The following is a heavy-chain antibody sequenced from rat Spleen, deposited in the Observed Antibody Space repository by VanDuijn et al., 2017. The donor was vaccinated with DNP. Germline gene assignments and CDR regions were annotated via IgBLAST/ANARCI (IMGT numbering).Heavy chain of an antibody. J-gene: IGHJ4*01. CDR3: TWGNVDA. CDR2: ISSSGGTT. CDR1: GFTFSSSW. V-gene: IGHV5-31*01. Sequence: EVQLVESGGGLVQPGRSLKLSCVASGFTFSSSWMYWIRQAPKKGLEWVATISSSGGTTYYRDSVKGRFTLTRDNARNTLYLQMNSLRSEDTATYYCTWGNVDAWGQGTPVTVSS.